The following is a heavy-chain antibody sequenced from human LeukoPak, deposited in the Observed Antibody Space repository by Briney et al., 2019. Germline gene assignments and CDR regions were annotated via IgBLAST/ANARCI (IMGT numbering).Heavy chain of an antibody. V-gene: IGHV3-30*02. J-gene: IGHJ5*02. D-gene: IGHD3-3*01. CDR2: IQYDRSNQ. CDR3: AKETYYDFWSGYYNWFDP. Sequence: GGSLRLSCAASGFTFSSYGMHWVRQAPGKGLEWVAYIQYDRSNQQYAGSVKGRFSISRDNSKNTLSLQMNSLRAEDTAVYYCAKETYYDFWSGYYNWFDPWGQGTLVTVSS. CDR1: GFTFSSYG.